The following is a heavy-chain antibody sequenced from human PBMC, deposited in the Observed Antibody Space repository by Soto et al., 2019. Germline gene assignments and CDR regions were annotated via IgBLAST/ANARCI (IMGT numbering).Heavy chain of an antibody. V-gene: IGHV4-39*01. Sequence: QLQLQESGPGLVKPSETLSLTCTVSGGSISSSSYYWGWIRQPPGKGLEWIGSIYYSGSTYYNPSLKSRVTISVDPSKNQFSLKLSSVTAADTAVYYCARVSADDVLRFLEWLPNYFDYWGQGTLVTVSS. D-gene: IGHD3-3*01. CDR3: ARVSADDVLRFLEWLPNYFDY. J-gene: IGHJ4*02. CDR1: GGSISSSSYY. CDR2: IYYSGST.